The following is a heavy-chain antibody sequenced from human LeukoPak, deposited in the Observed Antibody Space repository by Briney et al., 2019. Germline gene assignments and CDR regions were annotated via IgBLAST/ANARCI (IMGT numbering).Heavy chain of an antibody. CDR2: ISPSSSYI. CDR1: GFTFYRYS. V-gene: IGHV3-21*01. J-gene: IGHJ6*03. CDR3: ARPSYPTDYYYYYYMDV. D-gene: IGHD1-26*01. Sequence: GGSLRLSCAASGFTFYRYSMNWVRQAPGKGLEWVSSISPSSSYIHYADSVKGRFTISRDNAKNSLYLQMNSLRAEDTAVYYCARPSYPTDYYYYYYMDVWGKGTTVTISS.